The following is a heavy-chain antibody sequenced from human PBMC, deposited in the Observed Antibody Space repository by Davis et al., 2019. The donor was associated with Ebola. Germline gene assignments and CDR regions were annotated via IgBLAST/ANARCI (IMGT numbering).Heavy chain of an antibody. D-gene: IGHD5-12*01. J-gene: IGHJ5*02. CDR3: ARHGEYSGYDFGWFDP. V-gene: IGHV5-51*01. CDR2: IYPGDSDT. CDR1: GYSFTSYW. Sequence: GESLKISCKGSGYSFTSYWIGWVRQLPGKGLEWMGIIYPGDSDTRYSPSFQGQVTISADKSISTAYLQWSSLKASDTATYYCARHGEYSGYDFGWFDPWGQGTLVTVSS.